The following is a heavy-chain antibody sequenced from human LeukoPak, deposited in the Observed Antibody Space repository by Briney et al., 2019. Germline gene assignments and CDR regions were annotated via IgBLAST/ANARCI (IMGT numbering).Heavy chain of an antibody. J-gene: IGHJ3*01. CDR2: TSNRRDYT. V-gene: IGHV3-11*06. CDR3: VYYGSATQGAFDV. D-gene: IGHD3-10*01. CDR1: GFTFSDHY. Sequence: GGFLRLSCAASGFTFSDHYMTWLRQAPGKGLEWVAYTSNRRDYTNYADSVKGRFTISRANANNSLYLQMTDLSADDTAVYYCVYYGSATQGAFDVWGQGTMVTVSS.